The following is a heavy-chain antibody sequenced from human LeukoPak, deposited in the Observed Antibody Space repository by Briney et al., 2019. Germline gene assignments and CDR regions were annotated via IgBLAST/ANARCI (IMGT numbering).Heavy chain of an antibody. J-gene: IGHJ3*02. CDR3: ARGSITVVPAFDI. CDR1: GGSISTYY. Sequence: NSSETLSLICTLSGGSISTYYWSWIRRPPGKGLEWIGYIYYSGSSGYNPSLKSRGTISVDTSKNQFSLKLSSVTAADTAVYYCARGSITVVPAFDIWGQGTMVTVSS. V-gene: IGHV4-59*12. CDR2: IYYSGSS. D-gene: IGHD3-3*01.